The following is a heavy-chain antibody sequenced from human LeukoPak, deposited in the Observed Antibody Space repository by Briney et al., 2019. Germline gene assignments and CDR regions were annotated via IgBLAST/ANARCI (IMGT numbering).Heavy chain of an antibody. D-gene: IGHD5-12*01. J-gene: IGHJ5*02. CDR2: IYYSGST. CDR3: ARMKRGYSGYDPGRVRYNWFDP. V-gene: IGHV4-59*08. Sequence: SETLSLTCTVSGVSISSYYWSWIRQPPGKGLEWIGYIYYSGSTNYNPSLKSRVTISVDTSKNQFSLKLSSVTAADTAVYYCARMKRGYSGYDPGRVRYNWFDPWGQGTLVTVSS. CDR1: GVSISSYY.